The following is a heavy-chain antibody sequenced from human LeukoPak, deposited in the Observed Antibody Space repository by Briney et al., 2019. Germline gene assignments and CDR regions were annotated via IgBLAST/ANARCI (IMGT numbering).Heavy chain of an antibody. J-gene: IGHJ4*02. V-gene: IGHV3-48*04. Sequence: GGSLRLSCAASGFTFTTYSMNWVRQPPGKGLEWVSYISGNGGTIYYADSVKGRFTISRDNAKNSLYLQMNSLRAEDTAVYYCAKDAYRGVGAYFDYWGQGTLVTVSS. CDR1: GFTFTTYS. D-gene: IGHD1-26*01. CDR2: ISGNGGTI. CDR3: AKDAYRGVGAYFDY.